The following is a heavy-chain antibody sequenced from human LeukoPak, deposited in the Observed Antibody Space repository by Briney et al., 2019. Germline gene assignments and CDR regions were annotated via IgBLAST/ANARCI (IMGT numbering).Heavy chain of an antibody. D-gene: IGHD3-16*02. CDR3: ATARVRLGELSLPEVRDD. CDR1: VYTLTELA. Sequence: ASVKVTFKVSVYTLTELAIHWVRQAPGKGLEWVGALDPEDGGTIYAQKFQGRITLTEDTSTDTAYMELRSLSSEDTAVYYCATARVRLGELSLPEVRDDWGQGTLISVSS. V-gene: IGHV1-24*01. CDR2: LDPEDGGT. J-gene: IGHJ4*02.